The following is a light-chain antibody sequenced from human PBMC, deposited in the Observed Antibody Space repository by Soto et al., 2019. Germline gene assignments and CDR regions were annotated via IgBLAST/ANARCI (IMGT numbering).Light chain of an antibody. V-gene: IGKV3-20*01. CDR3: QQDATSPLT. CDR2: HAS. CDR1: QSVSSDY. J-gene: IGKJ4*01. Sequence: EIVLTQSPCTLSLSPGERATLSCWASQSVSSDYLACYRQQPGQAPRLLIYHASIRATGIPDRFSGSGSGTDFTLTISRLEPEYFAVYYCQQDATSPLTFGGGTKVEIK.